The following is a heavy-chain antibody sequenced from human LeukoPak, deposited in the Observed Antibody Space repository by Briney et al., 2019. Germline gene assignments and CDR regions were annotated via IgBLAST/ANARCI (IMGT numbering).Heavy chain of an antibody. CDR3: ARDSSGGY. CDR1: GFTFNSYA. D-gene: IGHD6-19*01. Sequence: PGGSLRLSCTASGFTFNSYAMNWVRQAPGKGLEWVSSISSSSSYIYYADSVKGRFTISRDNAKNSLYLQMNSLRAEDTAVYYCARDSSGGYWGQGTLVTVSS. V-gene: IGHV3-21*01. J-gene: IGHJ4*02. CDR2: ISSSSSYI.